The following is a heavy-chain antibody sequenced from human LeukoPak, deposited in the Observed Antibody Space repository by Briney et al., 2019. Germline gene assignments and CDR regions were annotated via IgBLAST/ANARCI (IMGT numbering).Heavy chain of an antibody. J-gene: IGHJ6*03. Sequence: SETLSLTCTVSGGSISSSSYYWGWIRQPPGTGLEWIGSIYYSGSTYYNPSLKSRVTISVDTSKNQFSLNLSSVTAADTAVYYCARHGYYYCYMDVWGKGTTVTVSS. V-gene: IGHV4-39*01. CDR3: ARHGYYYCYMDV. CDR1: GGSISSSSYY. CDR2: IYYSGST.